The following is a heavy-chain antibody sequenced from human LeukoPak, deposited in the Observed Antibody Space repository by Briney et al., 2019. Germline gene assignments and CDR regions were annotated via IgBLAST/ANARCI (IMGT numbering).Heavy chain of an antibody. CDR1: GGSISGNNW. Sequence: PSQTLSLTCDVSGGSISGNNWWSWVRQPPGKGLDWIGEISHSGSTGYNSSLKSRVTISVDKSKNQFSLKLSSVTAADTAVYYCARNMVGETTFDYWGQGTLVSVSS. CDR2: ISHSGST. CDR3: ARNMVGETTFDY. V-gene: IGHV4-4*02. D-gene: IGHD2/OR15-2a*01. J-gene: IGHJ4*02.